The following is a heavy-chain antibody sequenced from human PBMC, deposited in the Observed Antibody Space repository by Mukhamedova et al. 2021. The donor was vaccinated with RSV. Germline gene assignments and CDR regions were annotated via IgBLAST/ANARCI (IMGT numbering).Heavy chain of an antibody. Sequence: GSIYYSGSTYYNPSLKSRVTISVDTSKNQFSLKLNSVTAAATAVYYCATLPTRIAYYGMDVWGQGTTVTVSS. CDR2: IYYSGST. J-gene: IGHJ6*02. D-gene: IGHD2-21*01. V-gene: IGHV4-39*01. CDR3: ATLPTRIAYYGMDV.